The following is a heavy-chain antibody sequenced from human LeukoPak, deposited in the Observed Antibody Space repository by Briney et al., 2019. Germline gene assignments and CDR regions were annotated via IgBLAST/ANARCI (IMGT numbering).Heavy chain of an antibody. CDR2: ISGSGGST. CDR1: GFTFSSYG. J-gene: IGHJ4*02. V-gene: IGHV3-23*01. Sequence: GGSLRLSCAASGFTFSSYGMSWVRQAPGKGLEWVSAISGSGGSTYYADSVKGRFTISRDNSKNTLYLQMNSLRAEDTAAYYCAMSAGYSSGRFDYWGQGTLVTVSS. CDR3: AMSAGYSSGRFDY. D-gene: IGHD6-19*01.